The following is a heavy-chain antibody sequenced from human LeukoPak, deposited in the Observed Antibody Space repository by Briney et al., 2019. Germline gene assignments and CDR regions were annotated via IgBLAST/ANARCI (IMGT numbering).Heavy chain of an antibody. D-gene: IGHD3-3*01. CDR3: ASGYDFWSGYSTLDY. Sequence: ASVKVSCKVSGYTLSELSMHWVRQAPGQGLEWMGIINPSGGSTSYAQKFQGRVTMTRDTSTSTVYMELSSLRSEDTAVYYCASGYDFWSGYSTLDYWGQGTLVTVSS. J-gene: IGHJ4*02. CDR1: GYTLSELS. V-gene: IGHV1-46*01. CDR2: INPSGGST.